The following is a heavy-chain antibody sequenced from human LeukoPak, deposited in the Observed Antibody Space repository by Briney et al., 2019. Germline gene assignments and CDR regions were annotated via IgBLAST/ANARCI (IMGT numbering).Heavy chain of an antibody. CDR1: GGSISSGGYS. V-gene: IGHV4-61*08. Sequence: PSQTLSLTCAVSGGSISSGGYSWSWIRQPPGKGLEWIGYIYYSGSTNYNPSLKSRVTISVDTSKNQFSLKLSSVTAADTAVYYCARVHRAFDIWGQGTMVTVSS. CDR3: ARVHRAFDI. CDR2: IYYSGST. J-gene: IGHJ3*02.